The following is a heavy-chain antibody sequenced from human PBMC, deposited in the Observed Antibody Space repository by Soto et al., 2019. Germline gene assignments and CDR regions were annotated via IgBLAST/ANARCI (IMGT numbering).Heavy chain of an antibody. J-gene: IGHJ6*02. CDR3: ARDQGITTFGVYSMYYYGMDV. CDR2: INVYNGNT. V-gene: IGHV1-18*01. D-gene: IGHD3-3*01. CDR1: GYTFTSYG. Sequence: ASVKVSCKASGYTFTSYGISWVRQAPGQGLEWMGWINVYNGNTNYAQHLQGRVSMTTDTSTSTAYMDLRSLRSDDTAVYYCARDQGITTFGVYSMYYYGMDVWGQGTTVTVSS.